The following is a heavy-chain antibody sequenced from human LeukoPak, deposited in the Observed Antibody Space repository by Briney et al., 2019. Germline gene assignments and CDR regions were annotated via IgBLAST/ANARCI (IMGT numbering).Heavy chain of an antibody. CDR2: IVVGSGNT. D-gene: IGHD7-27*01. CDR1: GFTFTSSA. V-gene: IGHV1-58*01. J-gene: IGHJ6*02. Sequence: SVKVSCKASGFTFTSSAVQWVQQARGQRLEWIGWIVVGSGNTNYAQKFQERVTITRDTSASTAYMELSSLRSEDTAVYYCARRPNWSLDGMDVWGQGTTVTVSS. CDR3: ARRPNWSLDGMDV.